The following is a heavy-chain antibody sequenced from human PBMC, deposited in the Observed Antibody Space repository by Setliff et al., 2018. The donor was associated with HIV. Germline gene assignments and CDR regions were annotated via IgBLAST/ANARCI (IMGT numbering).Heavy chain of an antibody. V-gene: IGHV1-46*01. CDR2: ISPSDGNT. CDR1: GYTFTSYY. J-gene: IGHJ4*02. D-gene: IGHD3-10*01. Sequence: GASVKVSCKASGYTFTSYYMHWVRQAPGQGLEWMGIISPSDGNTNYAQTFLGIVTLTRDMSMNTFYLVLTNLRSEDTAFYYCALGRKDLPVVRVPNFDYWGQGTLVTVSS. CDR3: ALGRKDLPVVRVPNFDY.